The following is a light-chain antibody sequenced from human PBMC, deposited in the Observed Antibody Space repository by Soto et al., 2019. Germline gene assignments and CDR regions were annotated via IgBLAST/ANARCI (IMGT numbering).Light chain of an antibody. CDR2: DAS. CDR3: QQYVKYFPWT. CDR1: QSISSW. V-gene: IGKV1-5*01. J-gene: IGKJ1*01. Sequence: DIQMTQSPSTLSASVGDRVTITCRASQSISSWLAWYQQKPGKAPKLLIYDASSLESGVPSRFRGSGSGTEFTLTLRSRQPDDFSTYYCQQYVKYFPWTLGQGTKGDIK.